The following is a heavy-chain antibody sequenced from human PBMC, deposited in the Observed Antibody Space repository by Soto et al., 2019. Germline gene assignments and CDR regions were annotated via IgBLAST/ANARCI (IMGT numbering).Heavy chain of an antibody. Sequence: GGSLRLSCAASGFTFSSYSMNWVRQAPGKGLEWVSSISSSSSYIYYADSVKGRFTISRDNAKNSLYLQMNSLRAEDTAVYYCARDPDIVLVVAATKNWFDPWGQRTPVTVSS. D-gene: IGHD2-15*01. V-gene: IGHV3-21*01. CDR2: ISSSSSYI. CDR1: GFTFSSYS. J-gene: IGHJ5*02. CDR3: ARDPDIVLVVAATKNWFDP.